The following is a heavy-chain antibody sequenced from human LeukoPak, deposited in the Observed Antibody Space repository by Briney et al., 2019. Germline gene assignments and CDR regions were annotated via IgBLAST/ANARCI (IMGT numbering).Heavy chain of an antibody. CDR2: IGDTGHMT. Sequence: PGGSLRLSCAASGFTFSSYEMNWVRQAPGQGLEWVSTIGDTGHMTYYADSVKGRFTVSRDDSENTLYLQMHSLGAEDTATYYCAKSSHSSAWDDFDYWGQGTLVTVSS. CDR1: GFTFSSYE. J-gene: IGHJ4*02. D-gene: IGHD6-19*01. V-gene: IGHV3-23*01. CDR3: AKSSHSSAWDDFDY.